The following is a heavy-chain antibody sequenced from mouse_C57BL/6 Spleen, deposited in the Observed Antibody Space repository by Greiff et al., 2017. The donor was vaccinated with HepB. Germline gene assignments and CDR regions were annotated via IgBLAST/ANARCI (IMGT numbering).Heavy chain of an antibody. CDR2: IWSGGST. CDR3: ARKRMVTDFYAMDY. CDR1: GFSLTSYG. J-gene: IGHJ4*01. D-gene: IGHD2-3*01. Sequence: VQGVESGPGLVQPSQSLSITCTVSGFSLTSYGVHWVRQSPGKGLEWLGVIWSGGSTDYNAAFISRLSISKDNSKSQVFFKMNSLQADDTAIYYCARKRMVTDFYAMDYWGQGTSVTVSS. V-gene: IGHV2-2*01.